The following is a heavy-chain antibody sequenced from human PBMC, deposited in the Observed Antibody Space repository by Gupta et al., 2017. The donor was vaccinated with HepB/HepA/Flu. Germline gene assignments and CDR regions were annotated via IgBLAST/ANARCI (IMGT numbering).Heavy chain of an antibody. V-gene: IGHV3-30*18. CDR3: AKAHSSGWHFFEH. CDR2: ISRDGISK. Sequence: QLVESGGGVVRPGRSLRLSCVASGFTFSTYGINWVRQAPGKGLEWLAVISRDGISKYYEQSVKGRFTISRDNSKNTLYLQVNSLRPDDTAVYYCAKAHSSGWHFFEHWGQGTLVTVSS. D-gene: IGHD6-19*01. J-gene: IGHJ4*02. CDR1: GFTFSTYG.